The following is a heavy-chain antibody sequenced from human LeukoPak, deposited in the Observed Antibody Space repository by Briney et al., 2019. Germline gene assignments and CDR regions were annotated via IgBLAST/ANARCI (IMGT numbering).Heavy chain of an antibody. J-gene: IGHJ4*02. CDR1: GGSISSYY. D-gene: IGHD4-11*01. V-gene: IGHV4-59*01. CDR2: IYYSGST. CDR3: ASARTTALDY. Sequence: SQTLSLTCTVSGGSISSYYWSWIRQPPGKGLEWIGYIYYSGSTNYNPSLKSRVTISVDTSKNQFSLKLSSVTAADTAVYYCASARTTALDYWGQGTLVTVSS.